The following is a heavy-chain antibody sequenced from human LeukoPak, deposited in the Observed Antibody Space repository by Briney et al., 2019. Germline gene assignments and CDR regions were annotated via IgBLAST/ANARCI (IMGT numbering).Heavy chain of an antibody. CDR1: GYLFTDYY. CDR2: INPNSGGT. Sequence: ASVKVSCKASGYLFTDYYMHWVRQAPGQELGWMGRINPNSGGTNYAQKFQGRVTMTRDTSISTAYTELSSLRSEDTSVYYCARGDRGVLDYWGQGTLVTVSS. CDR3: ARGDRGVLDY. J-gene: IGHJ4*02. D-gene: IGHD6-13*01. V-gene: IGHV1/OR15-1*01.